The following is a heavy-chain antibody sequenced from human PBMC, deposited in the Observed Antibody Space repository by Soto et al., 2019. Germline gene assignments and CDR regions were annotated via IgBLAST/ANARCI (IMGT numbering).Heavy chain of an antibody. Sequence: QVQLVESGGGVVQPGRSLRLSCAASGFTFSSYGMHWVRQAPGKGLEWVAVISYDGSNKYYADSVKGRFTISRDNSKNTLYLQMNSLRAEDTAVYYCAKDLHPHYCSRTSCFRGFDPWGQGTLVTVSS. D-gene: IGHD2-2*01. CDR1: GFTFSSYG. CDR2: ISYDGSNK. CDR3: AKDLHPHYCSRTSCFRGFDP. J-gene: IGHJ5*02. V-gene: IGHV3-30*18.